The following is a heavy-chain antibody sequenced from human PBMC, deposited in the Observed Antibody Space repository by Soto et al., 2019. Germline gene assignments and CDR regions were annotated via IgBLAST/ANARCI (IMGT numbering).Heavy chain of an antibody. CDR3: TTGLSNGYYNFDY. CDR1: GFTFSRFA. CDR2: ISGSGRST. Sequence: GGSLRLSCAASGFTFSRFAMSWVSQAPEKGLEWVTGISGSGRSTFYADSVKGRFTISRDNSKNTLYLQMNSLRAEDTAVYYCTTGLSNGYYNFDYWGQGTPVTVSS. D-gene: IGHD3-22*01. V-gene: IGHV3-23*01. J-gene: IGHJ4*02.